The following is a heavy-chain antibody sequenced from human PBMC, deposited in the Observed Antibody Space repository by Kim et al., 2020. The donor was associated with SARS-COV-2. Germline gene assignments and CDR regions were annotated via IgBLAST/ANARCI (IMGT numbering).Heavy chain of an antibody. CDR2: IYYSGST. D-gene: IGHD6-13*01. CDR3: ARDLIAAAGISPIDY. V-gene: IGHV4-39*07. J-gene: IGHJ4*02. CDR1: GGSISSSSYY. Sequence: SETLSLTCTVSGGSISSSSYYWGWIRQPPGKGLEWIGSIYYSGSTYYNPSLKSRVTISVDTSKNQFSLKLSSVTAADTAVYYCARDLIAAAGISPIDYWGQGTLVTVSS.